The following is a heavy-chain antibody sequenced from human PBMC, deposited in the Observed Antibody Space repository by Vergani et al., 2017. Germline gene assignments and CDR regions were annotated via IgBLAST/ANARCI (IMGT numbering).Heavy chain of an antibody. CDR1: GYTFTSYD. CDR2: ISGYNGNT. V-gene: IGHV1-18*01. Sequence: QVQLVQSGAEVKKPGASVKVSCKASGYTFTSYDISWVRQAPGQGLEWMGRISGYNGNTNYAQNLQGRVIMTADTSTSTAYMELRCLRSDDTAVYYCATVLSSTNWFDPWGQGTLVTVSS. CDR3: ATVLSSTNWFDP. J-gene: IGHJ5*02. D-gene: IGHD6-13*01.